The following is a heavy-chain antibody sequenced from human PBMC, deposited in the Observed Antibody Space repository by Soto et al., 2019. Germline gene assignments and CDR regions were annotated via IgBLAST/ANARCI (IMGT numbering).Heavy chain of an antibody. V-gene: IGHV3-33*01. D-gene: IGHD2-2*01. Sequence: GGSLRLSCAASGFTFSSYGMHWVRQAPGKGLEWVAVIWYDGSNKYYADSVKGRFTISRDNSKNTLYLQMNSLRAEDTAVYYCARGLCSSTSCYWIDYWGQGTLVTVSS. J-gene: IGHJ4*02. CDR3: ARGLCSSTSCYWIDY. CDR1: GFTFSSYG. CDR2: IWYDGSNK.